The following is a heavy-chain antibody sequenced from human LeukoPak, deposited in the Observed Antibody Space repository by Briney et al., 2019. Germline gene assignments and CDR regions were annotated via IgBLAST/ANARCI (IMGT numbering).Heavy chain of an antibody. J-gene: IGHJ6*02. V-gene: IGHV3-33*01. CDR1: GFTFTNHG. Sequence: PGASLRLSCAASGFTFTNHGFHWVRQAPGKGLEWVSAIWYDGRKECYADYVKGRFSISRDNSKNTVYLQLNNLRAEDTAVYYCARDPQSSIDVWGQGTTVTVSS. CDR3: ARDPQSSIDV. CDR2: IWYDGRKE. D-gene: IGHD6-19*01.